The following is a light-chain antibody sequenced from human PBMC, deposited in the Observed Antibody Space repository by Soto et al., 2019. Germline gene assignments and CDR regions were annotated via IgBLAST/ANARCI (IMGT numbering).Light chain of an antibody. J-gene: IGKJ3*01. CDR2: GAS. CDR3: QQSNIWPVT. V-gene: IGKV3-15*01. Sequence: EIVMTQSPATLSVSPGERATLSCRASQSVSSNFAWYQQKPGQAPRLLIYGASNRPTGIPARIRGSVSGTAFTLTISSLQSEDVAVYYCQQSNIWPVTFGPGTKVDI. CDR1: QSVSSN.